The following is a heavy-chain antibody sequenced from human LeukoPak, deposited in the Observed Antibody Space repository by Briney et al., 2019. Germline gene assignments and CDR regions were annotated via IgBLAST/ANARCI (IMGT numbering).Heavy chain of an antibody. D-gene: IGHD6-13*01. CDR2: MNPNSGNT. CDR3: ASGRYSSSWYVGYYYYMDV. J-gene: IGHJ6*03. V-gene: IGHV1-8*02. CDR1: GGTFSSYA. Sequence: ASVKVSCKASGGTFSSYAISWVRQATGQGLEWMGWMNPNSGNTGYAQKFQGRVTMTRNTSISTAYMELSSLRSEDTAVYYCASGRYSSSWYVGYYYYMDVWGKGTTVTVSS.